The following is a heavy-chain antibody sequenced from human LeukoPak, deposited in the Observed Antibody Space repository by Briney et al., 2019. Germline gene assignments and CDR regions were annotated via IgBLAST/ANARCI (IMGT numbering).Heavy chain of an antibody. Sequence: PGGSLRLSCAASGFTFSNAWMSWVRQAPGKGLEWVGRIKSKTDGGTTDYAAPVKGRFTISRDDSKNTLYLQMNSLKTEDTAVYYCTTAWYSSGWIFDYWGQGTLVTVSS. D-gene: IGHD6-19*01. CDR2: IKSKTDGGTT. CDR1: GFTFSNAW. J-gene: IGHJ4*02. V-gene: IGHV3-15*01. CDR3: TTAWYSSGWIFDY.